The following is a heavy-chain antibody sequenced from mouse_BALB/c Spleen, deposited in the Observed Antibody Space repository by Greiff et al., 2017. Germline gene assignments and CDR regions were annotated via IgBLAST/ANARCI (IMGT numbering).Heavy chain of an antibody. CDR3: ARNLRGNYAMDY. CDR1: GFSLTSYG. V-gene: IGHV2-2*02. Sequence: VHLVESGPGLVQPSQSLSITCTVSGFSLTSYGVHWVRQSPGKGLEWLGVIWSGGSTDYNAAFISRLSISKDNSKSQVFFKMNSLQANDTAIYYCARNLRGNYAMDYWGQGTSVTVSS. CDR2: IWSGGST. J-gene: IGHJ4*01.